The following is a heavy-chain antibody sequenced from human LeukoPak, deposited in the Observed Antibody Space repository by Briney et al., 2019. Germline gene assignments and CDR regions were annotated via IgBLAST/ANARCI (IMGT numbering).Heavy chain of an antibody. V-gene: IGHV1-69*05. D-gene: IGHD2-15*01. CDR2: IIPIFGTA. Sequence: SVKVSCKAFGGSFSSEAISWVRQAPGQGLEWMGGIIPIFGTANYAQKFQGRVTITTDESTSTAYMEVSSLRSEDTAVYYCGRKAGDCGGGSCYSISYWGQGTLVTVSS. J-gene: IGHJ4*02. CDR3: GRKAGDCGGGSCYSISY. CDR1: GGSFSSEA.